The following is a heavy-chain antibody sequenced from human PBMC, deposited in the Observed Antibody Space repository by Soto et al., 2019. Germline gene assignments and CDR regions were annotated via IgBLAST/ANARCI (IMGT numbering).Heavy chain of an antibody. CDR2: ISGSGGST. CDR1: GFTFSSYA. V-gene: IGHV3-23*01. Sequence: EVQLLESGGGLVQPGGSLRLSCAASGFTFSSYAMSWVRQAPGKGLEWVSVISGSGGSTYYADSVKGRFTIPRDNSKNTLYLQMNSLRAEDTAVYYCAKWSIVVVPAAGDFDYWGQGTLVTVSS. D-gene: IGHD2-2*01. CDR3: AKWSIVVVPAAGDFDY. J-gene: IGHJ4*02.